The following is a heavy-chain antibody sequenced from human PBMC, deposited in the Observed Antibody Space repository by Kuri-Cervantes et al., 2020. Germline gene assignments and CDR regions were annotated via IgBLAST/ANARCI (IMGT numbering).Heavy chain of an antibody. V-gene: IGHV3-15*01. J-gene: IGHJ6*02. CDR1: GFTFSNAW. CDR2: IKSNTDGGTT. D-gene: IGHD5-18*01. CDR3: ARMGIVDTAMVLIHYYYGMDV. Sequence: GAALKISCAASGFTFSNAWMSWVRQAPGQGLEWVGRIKSNTDGGTTDYAAPVKGRFTISRDDSKNTLYLQMNSLKTEDTAVYYCARMGIVDTAMVLIHYYYGMDVWGQGTTVTVSS.